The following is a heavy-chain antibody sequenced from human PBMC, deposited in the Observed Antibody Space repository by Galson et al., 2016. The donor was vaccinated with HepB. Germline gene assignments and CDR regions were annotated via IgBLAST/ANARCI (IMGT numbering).Heavy chain of an antibody. CDR2: ISYDGSNK. J-gene: IGHJ3*02. D-gene: IGHD6-19*01. V-gene: IGHV3-30-3*01. CDR1: GFTFSSYA. Sequence: SLRLSCAASGFTFSSYAMHWVRQAPGKGLEWVAVISYDGSNKYYADSVKGRFTISRDNSKNTLYLQMNSLRAEDTAVYCCARVDMQWLLIGAFDIWGQGTMVTVSS. CDR3: ARVDMQWLLIGAFDI.